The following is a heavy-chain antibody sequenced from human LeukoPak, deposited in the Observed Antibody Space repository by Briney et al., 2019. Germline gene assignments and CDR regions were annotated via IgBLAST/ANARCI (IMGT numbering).Heavy chain of an antibody. CDR1: GGSISSSSYY. CDR2: IYYSGST. CDR3: ARSQDGDPFDY. V-gene: IGHV4-39*07. Sequence: SETLSLTCTVSGGSISSSSYYWGWIRQPPGKGLEWIGSIYYSGSTYYNPSLKSRVTISVDTSKNQFSLKLSSVTAADTAVYYCARSQDGDPFDYWGQGTLVTVSS. J-gene: IGHJ4*02. D-gene: IGHD4-17*01.